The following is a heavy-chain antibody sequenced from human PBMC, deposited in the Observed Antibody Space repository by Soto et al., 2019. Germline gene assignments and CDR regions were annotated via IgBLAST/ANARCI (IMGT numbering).Heavy chain of an antibody. CDR3: WRLSSSIAVVPDYGMDV. CDR2: IMGKNGNT. D-gene: IGHD2-15*01. CDR1: CYTFISHG. V-gene: IGHV1-18*04. J-gene: IGHJ6*02. Sequence: GASVKVSCSASCYTFISHGISWVRQSPEQGLEWMGLIMGKNGNTNYGQKLQGRVTLTTDTATSTAYMGLRGLRLYGTARCYCWRLSSSIAVVPDYGMDVWRQGTTVTVSS.